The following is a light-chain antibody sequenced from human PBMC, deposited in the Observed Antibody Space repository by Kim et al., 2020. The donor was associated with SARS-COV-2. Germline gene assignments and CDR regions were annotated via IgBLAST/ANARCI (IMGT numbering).Light chain of an antibody. CDR3: QQYDNWPLT. V-gene: IGKV3-15*01. Sequence: VSPGETATLSCRASHSLKSNLAWYQQKAGQAPRLLMYGASIRATGIPARFSGGGSGTEFTLTISSLQSEDFAVYYCQQYDNWPLTFGGGTKVDIK. J-gene: IGKJ4*01. CDR2: GAS. CDR1: HSLKSN.